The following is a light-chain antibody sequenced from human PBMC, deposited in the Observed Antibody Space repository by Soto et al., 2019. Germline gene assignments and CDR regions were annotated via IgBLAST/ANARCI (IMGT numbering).Light chain of an antibody. Sequence: EIVLTQSPGTLSLSPGERATLSCRASHRIHTNHLAWYQQQPGQAPRLLISSTSSRATGIPDRFSGTGSGTDFTLTISRLEPEDFAVYYCQQYGSSPRYSFGQGTKLEI. CDR3: QQYGSSPRYS. CDR2: STS. V-gene: IGKV3-20*01. J-gene: IGKJ2*01. CDR1: HRIHTNH.